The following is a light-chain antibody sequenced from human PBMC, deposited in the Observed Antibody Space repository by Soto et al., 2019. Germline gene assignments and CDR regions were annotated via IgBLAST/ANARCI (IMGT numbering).Light chain of an antibody. V-gene: IGKV3-11*01. Sequence: ETVLTQSPATLSLSPGERATLSCRASPSVSSYLAWYQQKAGQAPRLLIYDTSNRATGIPARFSGSGSGTDFTLTISGLEPDDFAVYYCQQRSNWPWTFGQGTKVEIK. CDR2: DTS. CDR3: QQRSNWPWT. CDR1: PSVSSY. J-gene: IGKJ1*01.